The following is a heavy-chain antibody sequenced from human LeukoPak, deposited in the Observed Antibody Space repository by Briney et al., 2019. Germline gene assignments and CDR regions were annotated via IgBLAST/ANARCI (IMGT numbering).Heavy chain of an antibody. CDR3: ARDSQKYSSGWYPLIDY. D-gene: IGHD6-19*01. CDR2: IIPIFGTA. CDR1: GGTFSGYA. V-gene: IGHV1-69*05. Sequence: SVKVSCKASGGTFSGYAISWVRQAPGQGLEWMGRIIPIFGTANYAQKFQGRVTITTDESTSTAYMELSSLRSEDTAVYYCARDSQKYSSGWYPLIDYWGQGTPVTVSS. J-gene: IGHJ4*02.